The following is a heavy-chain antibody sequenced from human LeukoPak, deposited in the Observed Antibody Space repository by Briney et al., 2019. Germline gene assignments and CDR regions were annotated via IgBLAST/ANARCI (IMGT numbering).Heavy chain of an antibody. CDR1: GFLFSTYW. Sequence: PGGSLRLSCAASGFLFSTYWMHWVRQAPGKGLVWVSRIRSDGNSTTYADSVKGRFTVSRDNAKNTLYLHMNSLRAEDTAVYYCARPETQYSSGLDGFDIWGQGTMVTVSS. CDR3: ARPETQYSSGLDGFDI. CDR2: IRSDGNST. D-gene: IGHD6-19*01. V-gene: IGHV3-74*03. J-gene: IGHJ3*02.